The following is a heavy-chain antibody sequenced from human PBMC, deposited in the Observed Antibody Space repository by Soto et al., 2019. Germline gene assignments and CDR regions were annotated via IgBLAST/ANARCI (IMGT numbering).Heavy chain of an antibody. V-gene: IGHV4-4*02. CDR1: GGSISSSNW. Sequence: SETLSLTCAVSGGSISSSNWWSWVRQPPGKGMEWIGEIYYSGSTYYNPSLKSRVTISVDTSKKQFSLNLSSVTAADTAIYYCARSVFPWGQGTLVTVSS. CDR2: IYYSGST. CDR3: ARSVFP. J-gene: IGHJ5*02.